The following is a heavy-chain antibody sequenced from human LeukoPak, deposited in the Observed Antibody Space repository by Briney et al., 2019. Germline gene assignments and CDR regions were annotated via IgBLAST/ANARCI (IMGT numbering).Heavy chain of an antibody. J-gene: IGHJ6*04. CDR2: IYTSGST. V-gene: IGHV4-61*02. Sequence: KSSETLSLTCTVSGGSISSGSYYWSWIRQPAGKGLEWIARIYTSGSTNYNPSLKSRVTISVDTSKNQFSLKLSSVTAADTAVYYCAREEDCSSTSCYVVWGKGTTVTVSS. CDR1: GGSISSGSYY. CDR3: AREEDCSSTSCYVV. D-gene: IGHD2-2*01.